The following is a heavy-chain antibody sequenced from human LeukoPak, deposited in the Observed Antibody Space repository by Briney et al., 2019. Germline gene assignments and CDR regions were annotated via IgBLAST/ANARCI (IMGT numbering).Heavy chain of an antibody. D-gene: IGHD4-17*01. CDR3: AKRGTVTSNFEY. CDR2: IQNDGSYK. Sequence: GGSLRLSCAASGFTFTSHGMHWVRQAPGKGLEWVAFIQNDGSYKNYADSVKGRFIISRDNSKNTLYLQMNSLRTGDTADYYCAKRGTVTSNFEYWGQGTLVTVSS. J-gene: IGHJ4*02. CDR1: GFTFTSHG. V-gene: IGHV3-30*02.